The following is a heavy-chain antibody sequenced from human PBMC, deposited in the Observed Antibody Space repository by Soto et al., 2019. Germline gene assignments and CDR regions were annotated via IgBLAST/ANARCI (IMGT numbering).Heavy chain of an antibody. CDR2: IKQDGSEK. CDR3: AAYFDWFDAFDI. J-gene: IGHJ3*02. D-gene: IGHD3-9*01. Sequence: EVQLVESGGGLVQPGGSLRLSCAASGFTFSSYWMSWVRQAPGKGLEWVANIKQDGSEKYYVDSVKGRFTISRDNAKNSLYMQMNCLRAEDTAVYYCAAYFDWFDAFDIWGQGTMVTVSS. V-gene: IGHV3-7*02. CDR1: GFTFSSYW.